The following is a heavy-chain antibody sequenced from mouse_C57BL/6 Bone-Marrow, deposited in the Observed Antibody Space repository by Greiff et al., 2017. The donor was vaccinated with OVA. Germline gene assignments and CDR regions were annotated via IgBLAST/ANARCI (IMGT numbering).Heavy chain of an antibody. V-gene: IGHV5-6*01. CDR1: GFTFSSYG. CDR2: ISSGGSYT. D-gene: IGHD3-2*02. CDR3: ARPQTAQATFWFAY. Sequence: EVKLQESGGDLVKPGGSLKLSCAASGFTFSSYGMSWVRQTPDKRLEWVATISSGGSYTYYPDSVKGRFTISRDNAKNTLYLQMSRLKAEDTAMYYCARPQTAQATFWFAYWGQGTLVTVSA. J-gene: IGHJ3*01.